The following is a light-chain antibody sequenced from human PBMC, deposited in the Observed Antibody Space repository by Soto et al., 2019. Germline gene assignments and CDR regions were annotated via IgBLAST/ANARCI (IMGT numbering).Light chain of an antibody. CDR1: QGIRDY. Sequence: DIQLTQSPSFLSASVGDRVTITCRASQGIRDYLAWYQQKPGKAPKLLIFGASNLHSGVPSRFNGSGSGTEFTLTISSLQPEDFATYYCQQLNTNPLTVGTGTKVDIK. CDR3: QQLNTNPLT. J-gene: IGKJ3*01. V-gene: IGKV1-9*01. CDR2: GAS.